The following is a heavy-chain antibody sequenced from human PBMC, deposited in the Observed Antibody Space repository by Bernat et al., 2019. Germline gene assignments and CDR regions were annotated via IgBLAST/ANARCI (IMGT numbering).Heavy chain of an antibody. CDR2: IYYSGST. D-gene: IGHD2-2*02. CDR1: GGSISSSSYY. Sequence: QLQLQESGPGLVKPSETLSLTCTVSGGSISSSSYYWGWIRQPPGKGLEWIGSIYYSGSTYYNPSLKSRVTISVDTSKNQFSLKLSSVTAADTAVYYCARDQVPAAIPDYYYYGMDVWGQGTTVTVSS. J-gene: IGHJ6*02. CDR3: ARDQVPAAIPDYYYYGMDV. V-gene: IGHV4-39*02.